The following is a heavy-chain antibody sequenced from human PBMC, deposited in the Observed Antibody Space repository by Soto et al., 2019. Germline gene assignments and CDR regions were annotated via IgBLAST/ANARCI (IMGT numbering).Heavy chain of an antibody. CDR3: VRVVAIPGYPDH. CDR2: IVPIVGTT. CDR1: GGTFSSYA. J-gene: IGHJ4*02. D-gene: IGHD5-12*01. Sequence: QVQLVQSGAEVRQPASSVKVSCKTSGGTFSSYAISWVRQAPGQGLEWMGGIVPIVGTTTYAQKFQGRVTITADEATSTAYMQLSKLRSDDTAVSYCVRVVAIPGYPDHWGQGTLVTVSS. V-gene: IGHV1-69*12.